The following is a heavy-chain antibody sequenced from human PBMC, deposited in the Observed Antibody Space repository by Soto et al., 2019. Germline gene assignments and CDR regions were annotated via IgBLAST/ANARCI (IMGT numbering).Heavy chain of an antibody. CDR2: IKSKTDGGTT. CDR1: GFTFSNAW. Sequence: GGSLRLSCAASGFTFSNAWMSWVRQAPGKGLEWGGRIKSKTDGGTTDYAAPVKGRFTISRDDSKNTLYLQMNSLKTEDTAVYYCTTASPEFDYWGQGTLVTVSS. CDR3: TTASPEFDY. J-gene: IGHJ4*02. V-gene: IGHV3-15*01.